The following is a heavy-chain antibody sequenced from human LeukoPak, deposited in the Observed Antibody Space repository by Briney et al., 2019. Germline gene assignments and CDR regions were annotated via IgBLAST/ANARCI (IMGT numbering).Heavy chain of an antibody. Sequence: GGSLRLSCAASGFTFSSYSMNWVRQAPGKGLEWVSSISSSSSYIYYADSVKGRFTITRDNAKNSLYLQMNSLRAEDTAVYYCARDIRYGSGSKANWFDPWGQGTLVTVSS. CDR2: ISSSSSYI. CDR3: ARDIRYGSGSKANWFDP. CDR1: GFTFSSYS. J-gene: IGHJ5*02. V-gene: IGHV3-21*01. D-gene: IGHD3-10*01.